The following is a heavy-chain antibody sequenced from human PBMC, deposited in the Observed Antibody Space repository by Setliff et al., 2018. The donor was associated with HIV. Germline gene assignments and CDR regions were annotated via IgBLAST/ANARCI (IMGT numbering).Heavy chain of an antibody. V-gene: IGHV1-8*01. CDR1: GHTFSNYD. CDR2: MNPNSGDT. Sequence: ASVKVSCKASGHTFSNYDVIWVRRATGQGLEWMGWMNPNSGDTGYSQKFQGRVIMTRDTSISTAYMELSSLTSADTAVYHCASGKGVRGVIITGGLDVWGTGTTVTVSS. D-gene: IGHD3-10*01. CDR3: ASGKGVRGVIITGGLDV. J-gene: IGHJ6*04.